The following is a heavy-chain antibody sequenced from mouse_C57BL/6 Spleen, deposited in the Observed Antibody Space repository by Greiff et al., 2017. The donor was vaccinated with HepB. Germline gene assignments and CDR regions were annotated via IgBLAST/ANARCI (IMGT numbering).Heavy chain of an antibody. J-gene: IGHJ3*01. V-gene: IGHV3-6*01. Sequence: ESGPGLVKPSQSLSLTCSVTGYSITSGYYWNWIRQFPGNKLEWMGYISYDGSNNYNPSLKNRISITRDTSKNQFFLKLNSVTTEDTATYYCARGARLPGFAYWGQGTLVTVSA. CDR3: ARGARLPGFAY. D-gene: IGHD5-5*01. CDR1: GYSITSGYY. CDR2: ISYDGSN.